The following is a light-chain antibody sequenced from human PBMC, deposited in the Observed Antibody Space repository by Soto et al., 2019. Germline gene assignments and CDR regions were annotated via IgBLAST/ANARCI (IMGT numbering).Light chain of an antibody. V-gene: IGKV3-15*01. CDR3: QQYNNWPRT. CDR2: GAS. Sequence: EIVMTQSPATLSVSPGERATLSCRASQSVSSNLAWYQQKPGQAPRLLIYGASTRATGIPVRFSGSGSETEFTLTIRSLQSEDFAVYYCQQYNNWPRTFGQGTKVDI. J-gene: IGKJ1*01. CDR1: QSVSSN.